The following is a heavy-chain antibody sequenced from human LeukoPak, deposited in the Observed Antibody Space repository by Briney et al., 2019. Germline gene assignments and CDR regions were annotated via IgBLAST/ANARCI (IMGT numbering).Heavy chain of an antibody. J-gene: IGHJ4*02. CDR3: AKGGSGSSYSRSDY. Sequence: GGSLRLSCAASGFTFSSYAMSWVRQAPGKGLEWVSAISGSGGSAYYTDSVKGRFTISTDNSKNTLYLQMNSLRAEDTAVYYCAKGGSGSSYSRSDYWGQGTLVTVSS. V-gene: IGHV3-23*01. CDR1: GFTFSSYA. CDR2: ISGSGGSA. D-gene: IGHD2-15*01.